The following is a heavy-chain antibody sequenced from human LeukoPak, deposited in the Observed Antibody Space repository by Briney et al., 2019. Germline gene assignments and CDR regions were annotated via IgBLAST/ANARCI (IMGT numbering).Heavy chain of an antibody. CDR2: ISGSGDNT. D-gene: IGHD3-22*01. CDR3: AKDLLQTFFFDSSGYYSDAFGM. V-gene: IGHV3-23*01. CDR1: EFTFSNFA. Sequence: GGSLRLSCAASEFTFSNFAMSWVRQAPGRGLEWVSTISGSGDNTYYADSVKGRFTISRDNSKNTLSLHMNTLRAEDTAVYYCAKDLLQTFFFDSSGYYSDAFGMWGQGTMVTVSP. J-gene: IGHJ3*02.